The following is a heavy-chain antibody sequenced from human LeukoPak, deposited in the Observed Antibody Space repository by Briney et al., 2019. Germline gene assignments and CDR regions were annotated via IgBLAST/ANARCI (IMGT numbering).Heavy chain of an antibody. D-gene: IGHD3-3*01. J-gene: IGHJ3*02. CDR3: ARDEVGGDHDVSDI. V-gene: IGHV3-7*03. Sequence: PGGSLRLSCAASGFTFSSYWMSWVRQAPGKGLEWVANIKQDGSEKYYVDSVKGRFTVSRDNSKNTLYLQMNSLRVEDTAVYYCARDEVGGDHDVSDIWGQGTMVTVSS. CDR2: IKQDGSEK. CDR1: GFTFSSYW.